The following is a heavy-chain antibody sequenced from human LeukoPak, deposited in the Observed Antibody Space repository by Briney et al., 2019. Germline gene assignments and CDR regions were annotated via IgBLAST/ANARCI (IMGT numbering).Heavy chain of an antibody. D-gene: IGHD6-19*01. Sequence: GGSLGLSCEASGFTFSDYGVNWVRQAPGKGLGWVSGIIPSGGSTYYPGSVKGRFTISRENTKNSLYLQINSLRVGDTAVYYCVREGYSSDWNNWYFDLWGRGTLVTVSS. V-gene: IGHV3-23*01. CDR2: IIPSGGST. CDR1: GFTFSDYG. J-gene: IGHJ2*01. CDR3: VREGYSSDWNNWYFDL.